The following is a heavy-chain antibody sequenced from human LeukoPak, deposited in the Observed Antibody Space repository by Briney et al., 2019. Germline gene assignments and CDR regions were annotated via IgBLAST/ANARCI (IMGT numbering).Heavy chain of an antibody. Sequence: SDTLSLTCAVSIYSISSTHWWGWTRQPPGKGLEWIGNIYYSGTTYYNPSLKSRVTMSVDASKNQFSLKLSSVTAVDTAVYYCARSTYYNILTGYYGYFDLWGRGTLVTVSS. V-gene: IGHV4-28*01. CDR1: IYSISSTHW. D-gene: IGHD3-9*01. CDR2: IYYSGTT. CDR3: ARSTYYNILTGYYGYFDL. J-gene: IGHJ2*01.